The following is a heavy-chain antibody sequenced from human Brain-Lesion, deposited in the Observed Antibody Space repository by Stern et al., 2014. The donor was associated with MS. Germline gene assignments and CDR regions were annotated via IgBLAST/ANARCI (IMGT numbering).Heavy chain of an antibody. V-gene: IGHV2-70*04. J-gene: IGHJ6*02. CDR1: GVSLSTTGMR. CDR2: LCWDDDK. Sequence: ESGPALVKPTQSLTLTCTLSGVSLSTTGMRVSWIRQPPGQALEWLASLCWDDDKFYSTSLKTRLTISKDTSKNQVVLTMTNMDPVDTATYYCARQRLYYYGSGTEGGMDVWGQGTTVTVSS. CDR3: ARQRLYYYGSGTEGGMDV. D-gene: IGHD3-10*01.